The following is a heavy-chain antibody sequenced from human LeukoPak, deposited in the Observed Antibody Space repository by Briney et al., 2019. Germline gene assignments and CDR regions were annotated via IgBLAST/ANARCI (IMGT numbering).Heavy chain of an antibody. CDR3: ARDPWGSYILGAFDI. CDR1: GYTFTSYY. J-gene: IGHJ3*02. V-gene: IGHV1-2*02. Sequence: RGASVKVSCKASGYTFTSYYMHWVRQAPGQGLEWMGWINPNSGGTNYAQTFQGRVTMTRDTSISTAYMELSRLRSDDTAVYYCARDPWGSYILGAFDIWGQGTMVTVSS. D-gene: IGHD3-16*01. CDR2: INPNSGGT.